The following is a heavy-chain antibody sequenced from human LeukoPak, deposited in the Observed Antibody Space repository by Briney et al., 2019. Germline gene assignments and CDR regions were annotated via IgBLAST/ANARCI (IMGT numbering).Heavy chain of an antibody. CDR2: IYYSGST. D-gene: IGHD1-20*01. CDR3: ARGRYNWNYFDY. CDR1: GGSISSGGYY. Sequence: PSETLSLTCTVSGGSISSGGYYWSWIRQHPGKGLKWIGYIYYSGSTYYNPSLKSRVTVSVDTSKNQFSLKLSSVTAADTAVYYCARGRYNWNYFDYWGQGTLVTVSS. J-gene: IGHJ4*02. V-gene: IGHV4-31*03.